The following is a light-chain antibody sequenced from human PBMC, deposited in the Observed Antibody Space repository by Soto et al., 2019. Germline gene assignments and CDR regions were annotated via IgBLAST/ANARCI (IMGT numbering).Light chain of an antibody. V-gene: IGLV2-23*01. CDR3: CSYAGSGTWV. CDR2: EGN. J-gene: IGLJ3*02. Sequence: QSALTQPASVSGSPGQSITISCTGTSSDVGTYNLVSWYQQYPGKVPKVIIHEGNNRPSGVSDRFSGSKSGNTASLTISGLQAEDEADYYCCSYAGSGTWVFGGGTKLTVL. CDR1: SSDVGTYNL.